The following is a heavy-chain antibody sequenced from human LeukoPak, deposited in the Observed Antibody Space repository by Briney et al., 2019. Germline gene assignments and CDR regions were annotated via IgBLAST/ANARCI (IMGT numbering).Heavy chain of an antibody. J-gene: IGHJ6*02. Sequence: GGSLRLSCAASGFTFSSYGMHWVRQAPGKGLEWVAVIWYDGSNKYYADSVKGRFTISRDNSKNTLYLQMNSLRAEDTAVYYCARDRVDIVATAPSLSYYYGMDVWGQGTTVTVSS. CDR3: ARDRVDIVATAPSLSYYYGMDV. D-gene: IGHD5-12*01. V-gene: IGHV3-33*01. CDR2: IWYDGSNK. CDR1: GFTFSSYG.